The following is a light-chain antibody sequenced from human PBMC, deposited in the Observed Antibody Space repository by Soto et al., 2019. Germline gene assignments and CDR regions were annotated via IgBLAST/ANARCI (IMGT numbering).Light chain of an antibody. CDR3: SSFTGSSTLPYV. CDR1: GSNVGGYNY. Sequence: QSALTQPASMSGSPGQSITISCTGTGSNVGGYNYVSWYQQHPGKAPKLMIYEVTNRPSGVSHRFSGSNSGNTASLTISGLQPEDEADYYCSSFTGSSTLPYVFGTGTKGTVL. CDR2: EVT. J-gene: IGLJ1*01. V-gene: IGLV2-14*01.